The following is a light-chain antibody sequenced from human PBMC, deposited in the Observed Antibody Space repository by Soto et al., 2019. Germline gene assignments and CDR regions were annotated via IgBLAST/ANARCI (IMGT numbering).Light chain of an antibody. J-gene: IGLJ2*01. CDR1: SSDVGGYNY. Sequence: QSVLTQPRSVSGSPGQSVTISCTGTSSDVGGYNYVSWYQQHPGKAPKLKIYDVSKRPSGVPDRFTGSTSGNTAFLTNSGLQSEDEADYYCCSYAGSHTWVVFGGGTKLAVL. CDR3: CSYAGSHTWVV. V-gene: IGLV2-11*01. CDR2: DVS.